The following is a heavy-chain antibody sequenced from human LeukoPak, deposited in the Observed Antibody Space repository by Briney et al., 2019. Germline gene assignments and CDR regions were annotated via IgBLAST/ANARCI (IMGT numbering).Heavy chain of an antibody. V-gene: IGHV3-11*01. J-gene: IGHJ6*02. CDR3: ARGRRPPAEHIAAAGTVYYYYYYGMDV. D-gene: IGHD6-13*01. CDR2: ISSSGSTI. CDR1: GFTFSDYY. Sequence: PGGSLRLSCAASGFTFSDYYMSWIRQAPGKGLEWVSYISSSGSTIYYADSVKGRFTISRDNAKNSLYLQMNSLRAEDTAVYYCARGRRPPAEHIAAAGTVYYYYYYGMDVWGQGTTVTVSS.